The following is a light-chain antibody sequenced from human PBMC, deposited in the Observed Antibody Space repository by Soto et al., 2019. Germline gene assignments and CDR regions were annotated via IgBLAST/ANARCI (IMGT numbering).Light chain of an antibody. CDR1: SSDVGGYNY. V-gene: IGLV2-8*01. CDR3: SSYAGSSNV. Sequence: QFARSHSPSASGSPGHSVSISCTGTSSDVGGYNYVSWYQQHPGKAPKLMIYEVNKRPSGVPDRFSGSKSGNTASLTVSGLQAEDEADYYCSSYAGSSNVFGTGTKVTVL. CDR2: EVN. J-gene: IGLJ1*01.